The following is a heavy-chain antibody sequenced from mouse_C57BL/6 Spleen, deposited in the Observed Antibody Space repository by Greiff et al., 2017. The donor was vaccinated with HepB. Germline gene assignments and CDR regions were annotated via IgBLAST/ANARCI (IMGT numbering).Heavy chain of an antibody. J-gene: IGHJ3*01. V-gene: IGHV1-55*01. CDR2: IYPGSGST. D-gene: IGHD2-10*01. CDR1: GYTFTSYW. CDR3: ARGGAYYGNSWFAY. Sequence: QVQLQQPGAELVKPGASVKMSCKAFGYTFTSYWITWVKQRPGQGLEWIGDIYPGSGSTNYNEKFKSKATLTVDTSSSTAYMQLSSLTSEDSAVYYCARGGAYYGNSWFAYWGQGTLVTVSA.